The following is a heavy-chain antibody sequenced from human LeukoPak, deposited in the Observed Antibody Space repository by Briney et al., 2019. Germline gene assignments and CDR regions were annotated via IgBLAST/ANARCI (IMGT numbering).Heavy chain of an antibody. V-gene: IGHV1-18*01. Sequence: ASVKVSCQASGYTFTSYGISWVRQAPGQGLEWMGWISAYNGNTNYAQKLQGRVTMTTDTSTSTAYMELRSLRSDDTAVYYCAREDDATDAFDIWGQGTMVTVSS. CDR2: ISAYNGNT. D-gene: IGHD1-1*01. CDR1: GYTFTSYG. J-gene: IGHJ3*02. CDR3: AREDDATDAFDI.